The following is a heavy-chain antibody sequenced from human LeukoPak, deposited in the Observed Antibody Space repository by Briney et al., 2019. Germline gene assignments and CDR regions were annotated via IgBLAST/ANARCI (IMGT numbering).Heavy chain of an antibody. Sequence: ASVKVSCKVSGYTLTELSMHWVRQAPGKGLEWMGGFYPEDGETIYAQKFQGRVTMTEDTSTDTAYMELSSLRSEDTAVYYCATSAATDIVVVPAAPLYNWFDPWGQGTLVTVSS. CDR3: ATSAATDIVVVPAAPLYNWFDP. D-gene: IGHD2-2*01. CDR1: GYTLTELS. J-gene: IGHJ5*02. V-gene: IGHV1-24*01. CDR2: FYPEDGET.